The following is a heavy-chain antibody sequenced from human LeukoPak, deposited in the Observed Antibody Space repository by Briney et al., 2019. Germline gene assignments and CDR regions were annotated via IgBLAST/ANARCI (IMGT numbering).Heavy chain of an antibody. D-gene: IGHD5-18*01. CDR3: AKGPWDRGYSYGDNWFDP. Sequence: GGSLRLSCAASGFTFSSYAMSWVRQAPGKGLDWVSTISGSGGSTYYADSVKGRFTISRDNSKNTLYLQMNSLRAEDTAVYYCAKGPWDRGYSYGDNWFDPWGQGTLVTVSS. J-gene: IGHJ5*02. V-gene: IGHV3-23*01. CDR2: ISGSGGST. CDR1: GFTFSSYA.